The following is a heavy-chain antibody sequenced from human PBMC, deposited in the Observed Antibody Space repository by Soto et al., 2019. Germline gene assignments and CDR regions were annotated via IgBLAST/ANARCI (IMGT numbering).Heavy chain of an antibody. V-gene: IGHV3-48*01. Sequence: GGSLRLSCAASGFTFSSYSMNWVRQAPGKGLEWVSYISSSSSTIYYADSVKGRFTISRDNAKNSLYLQMNSLRAEDTAVYYCASDEILGVVTPFDYWGQGTLVTVSS. CDR2: ISSSSSTI. D-gene: IGHD3-3*01. J-gene: IGHJ4*02. CDR1: GFTFSSYS. CDR3: ASDEILGVVTPFDY.